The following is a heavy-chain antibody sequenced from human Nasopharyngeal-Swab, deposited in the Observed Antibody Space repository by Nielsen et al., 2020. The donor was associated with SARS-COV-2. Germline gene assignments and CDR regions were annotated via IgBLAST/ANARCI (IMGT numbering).Heavy chain of an antibody. Sequence: GESLKISWAASGFTVSSNYRSWVRQAPGKGLEWVSVIYSGGSTYYADSVKGRFTISRDNSKNTLYLQMNSLRAEDTAVYYCARDLGTVGATSYWGQGTLVTVSS. CDR2: IYSGGST. D-gene: IGHD1-26*01. V-gene: IGHV3-53*01. J-gene: IGHJ4*02. CDR3: ARDLGTVGATSY. CDR1: GFTVSSNY.